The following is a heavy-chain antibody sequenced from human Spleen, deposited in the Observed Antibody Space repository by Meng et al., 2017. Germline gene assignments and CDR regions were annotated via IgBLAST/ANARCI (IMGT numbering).Heavy chain of an antibody. J-gene: IGHJ4*02. D-gene: IGHD4-11*01. CDR3: ARGPTTMAHDFDY. V-gene: IGHV4-34*01. CDR1: GGSFSDYY. CDR2: INHSGST. Sequence: QLQPPPWGAGLLTPSETLPPTFVVSGGSFSDYYWSWIRQPPGKGLEWIGEINHSGSTNYNPSLESRATISVDTSQNNLSLKLSSVTAADSAVYYCARGPTTMAHDFDYWGQGTLVTVSS.